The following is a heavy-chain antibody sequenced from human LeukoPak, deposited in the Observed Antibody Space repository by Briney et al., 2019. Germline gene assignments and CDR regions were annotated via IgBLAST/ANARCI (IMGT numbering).Heavy chain of an antibody. D-gene: IGHD2-8*01. V-gene: IGHV4-39*07. CDR3: AKSNGSGVVMI. CDR1: GGSIRTSNYY. J-gene: IGHJ3*02. Sequence: SETLSLTCTVSGGSIRTSNYYWGWIRQPPGKGLEWIGNIFYSGSTYYSPSRKSRVTISLDTSRNQFSLKLTSVTAADTAVYLCAKSNGSGVVMICGQEGMVTVSS. CDR2: IFYSGST.